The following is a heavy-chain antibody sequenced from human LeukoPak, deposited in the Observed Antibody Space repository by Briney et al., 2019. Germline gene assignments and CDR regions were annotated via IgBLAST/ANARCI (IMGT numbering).Heavy chain of an antibody. D-gene: IGHD2-2*01. Sequence: GRSLRLSCAASGFTFSSYAMHWVRQAPGKGLEWVAVISYDGSNKYYADSVKGRFTISRDNSKNTLYLQMNSLRAEDTAVYYCAREYQLNWFDPWGQGTLVTVSS. V-gene: IGHV3-30-3*01. CDR3: AREYQLNWFDP. CDR2: ISYDGSNK. J-gene: IGHJ5*02. CDR1: GFTFSSYA.